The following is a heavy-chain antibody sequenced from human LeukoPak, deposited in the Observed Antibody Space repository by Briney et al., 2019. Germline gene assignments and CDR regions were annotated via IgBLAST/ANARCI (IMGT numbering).Heavy chain of an antibody. J-gene: IGHJ5*02. CDR3: ARDHRDSSGWLSWFDP. D-gene: IGHD6-19*01. CDR1: GGSISSGSYY. V-gene: IGHV4-61*02. CDR2: IYTSGST. Sequence: SETLSLTCTVSGGSISSGSYYWSWIRQPAGKGLEWIGRIYTSGSTNYNPSLKSRVTISVDTSKNQFSLQLNSVTPEDTAVYYCARDHRDSSGWLSWFDPWGQGTLVTVSS.